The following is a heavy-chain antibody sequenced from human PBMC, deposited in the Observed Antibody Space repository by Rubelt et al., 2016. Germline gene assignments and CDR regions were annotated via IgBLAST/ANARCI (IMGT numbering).Heavy chain of an antibody. V-gene: IGHV4-39*01. CDR2: NDYSGNS. D-gene: IGHD5-18*01. J-gene: IGHJ4*02. CDR3: ARLEGSGYLGIDY. Sequence: QLQLQESGPGLVQPSETLALTCTVSGDSINGFPLHSYYWGWIRQTPAKGLEWIGANDYSGNSYYNWPFRSRVTMSVDTSKRPCCRGGDSWTAAEKAVYYGARLEGSGYLGIDYCSQGTLVTGSS. CDR1: GDSINGFPLHSYY.